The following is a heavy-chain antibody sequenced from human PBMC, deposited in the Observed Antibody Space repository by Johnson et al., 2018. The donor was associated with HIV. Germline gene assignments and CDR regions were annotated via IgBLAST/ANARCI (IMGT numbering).Heavy chain of an antibody. CDR1: GFTFSNYD. V-gene: IGHV3-13*01. J-gene: IGHJ3*02. Sequence: VQLVESGGGLIQPGGSLSLSCAASGFTFSNYDMYWVRQATGKGLEWVSGIGTAGDTHYADSLKGRFTISREDAKNSLYLQMNSLRAGDTAVYYCARGGSHITIFGVDINMGAFDIWGQGTLVTLSS. D-gene: IGHD3-3*01. CDR3: ARGGSHITIFGVDINMGAFDI. CDR2: IGTAGDT.